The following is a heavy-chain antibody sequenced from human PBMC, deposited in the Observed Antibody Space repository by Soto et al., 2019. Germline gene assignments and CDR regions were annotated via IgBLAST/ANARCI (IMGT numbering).Heavy chain of an antibody. CDR2: ISGSGHTI. V-gene: IGHV3-23*01. CDR3: ARDDPFDL. CDR1: GFTFDGFP. Sequence: RGGSLRLSCKATGFTFDGFPMTWVRQAPGKGLQWVAAISGSGHTITYADSVTGRFTISRDNSKDTLYLQMNSLRHEDSAIYFCARDDPFDLCGQGTQLTVSS. J-gene: IGHJ4*02.